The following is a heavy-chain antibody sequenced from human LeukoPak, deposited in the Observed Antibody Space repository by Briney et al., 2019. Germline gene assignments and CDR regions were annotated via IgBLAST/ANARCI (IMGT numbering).Heavy chain of an antibody. CDR1: GGTFSSYA. Sequence: ASVKVSCKASGGTFSSYAISWVRQAPGQGLEWMGGIIPIFGTANYAQKFQGRVTITTDESTSTAYMGLSSLRSEDTAVYYCARGLLDYYYYMDVWGKGTTVTVSS. CDR2: IIPIFGTA. J-gene: IGHJ6*03. V-gene: IGHV1-69*05. CDR3: ARGLLDYYYYMDV. D-gene: IGHD2-15*01.